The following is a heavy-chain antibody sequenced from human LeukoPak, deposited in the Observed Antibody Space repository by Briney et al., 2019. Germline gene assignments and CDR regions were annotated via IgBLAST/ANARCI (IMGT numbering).Heavy chain of an antibody. CDR2: TDEDGNKK. V-gene: IGHV3-7*01. D-gene: IGHD3-10*01. CDR3: GRGGRPDY. Sequence: GGSLRLSCAASGFAFGTHWMNWVRQAPGKGLEWVATTDEDGNKKYYVDSVRGRFTISRDNAKNSLFLQMSSLRAEDAAVYYCGRGGRPDYWGQGTLVTVSS. CDR1: GFAFGTHW. J-gene: IGHJ4*02.